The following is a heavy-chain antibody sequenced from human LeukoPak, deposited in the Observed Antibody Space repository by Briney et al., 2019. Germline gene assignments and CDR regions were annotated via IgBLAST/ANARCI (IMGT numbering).Heavy chain of an antibody. D-gene: IGHD4-23*01. J-gene: IGHJ4*02. CDR3: ARGDRLHAGGNGPDY. CDR1: GGSIDSGSFY. CDR2: LHYSGCT. V-gene: IGHV4-39*01. Sequence: SETLSLTCIVSGGSIDSGSFYWAWIRQPPGEGLEWIGSLHYSGCTYYNPSLKSRVTISVDTSKNQFSLRLNSVAAADTAVYYCARGDRLHAGGNGPDYWGQGILVTVSS.